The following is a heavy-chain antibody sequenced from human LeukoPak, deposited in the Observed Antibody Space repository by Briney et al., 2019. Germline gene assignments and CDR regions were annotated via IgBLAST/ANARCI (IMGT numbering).Heavy chain of an antibody. CDR2: ISYDASNK. CDR1: GFTFSSYA. D-gene: IGHD3-22*01. J-gene: IGHJ4*02. Sequence: PGGSLRLSCAASGFTFSSYAMHWVRQAPGKGLEWVAVISYDASNKYYADSVKGRFTISRDNSKNTLYLQMNSLRAEDTAVYYCARDRYYYDSSGYYHFDYWGQGTLVTVSS. V-gene: IGHV3-30*04. CDR3: ARDRYYYDSSGYYHFDY.